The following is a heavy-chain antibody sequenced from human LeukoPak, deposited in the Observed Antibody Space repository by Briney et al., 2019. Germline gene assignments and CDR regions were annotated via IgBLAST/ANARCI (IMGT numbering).Heavy chain of an antibody. Sequence: SETLSLTCTVSGGSISSSRYYWAWIRQPPGKGLDWIGSISYSGSTYYNSSLKSRLTISVDTSKNQFSLRLSSVTAADTAVYYCARTYGSSGLGYFDLWGRGTLVTVSS. V-gene: IGHV4-39*01. CDR1: GGSISSSRYY. CDR3: ARTYGSSGLGYFDL. CDR2: ISYSGST. J-gene: IGHJ2*01. D-gene: IGHD6-13*01.